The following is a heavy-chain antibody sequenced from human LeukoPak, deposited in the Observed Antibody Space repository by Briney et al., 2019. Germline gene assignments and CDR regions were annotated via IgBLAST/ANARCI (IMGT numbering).Heavy chain of an antibody. V-gene: IGHV3-30*04. D-gene: IGHD4-17*01. CDR1: GFTFSSYA. Sequence: PGGSLRLSCAASGFTFSSYAMHWVRQAPGKGLGWVAVISYDGSNKYYADSVKGRFTISRDNSKNTLYLQMNSLRAEDTAVYYCASDQIDGDSYYFDYWGQGTLVTVSS. CDR2: ISYDGSNK. CDR3: ASDQIDGDSYYFDY. J-gene: IGHJ4*02.